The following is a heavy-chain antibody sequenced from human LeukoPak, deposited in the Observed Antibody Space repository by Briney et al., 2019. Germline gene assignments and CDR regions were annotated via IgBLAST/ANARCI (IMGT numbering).Heavy chain of an antibody. CDR2: ISGSGGGT. CDR1: GFTFSNYA. D-gene: IGHD6-19*01. V-gene: IGHV3-23*01. CDR3: ARAVAGSNSFDY. Sequence: GGSLRLSCAASGFTFSNYAMSWVRQAPGKGLAWVSTISGSGGGTYYADSVKGRFTISRDNSKNTLYLQINNLRAEDTAIYYCARAVAGSNSFDYWGQGALVTVSS. J-gene: IGHJ4*02.